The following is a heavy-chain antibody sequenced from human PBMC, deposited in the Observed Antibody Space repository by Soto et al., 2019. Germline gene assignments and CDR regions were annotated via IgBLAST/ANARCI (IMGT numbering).Heavy chain of an antibody. CDR2: LGRKSDGGTE. CDR3: VTSGVGVVRLDN. CDR1: GVILSNTY. D-gene: IGHD1-26*01. Sequence: EVQLVESGGGLAKPGGSLRLSCAASGVILSNTYMDWVRQAPGKGLEWVGRLGRKSDGGTEDYAAPAKGRFTISRDDSKNTLYLQLDSLKSEDAAVYYCVTSGVGVVRLDNWGQGTLVTVSS. J-gene: IGHJ4*02. V-gene: IGHV3-15*07.